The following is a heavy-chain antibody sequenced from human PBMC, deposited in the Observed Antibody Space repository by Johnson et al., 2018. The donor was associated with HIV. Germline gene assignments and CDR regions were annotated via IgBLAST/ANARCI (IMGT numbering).Heavy chain of an antibody. V-gene: IGHV3-7*05. CDR1: GFTFSSYW. CDR2: IKQAGSEQ. Sequence: VQLVESGGGLVQPGGSLRLSCTASGFTFSSYWMSWVRQAPGKGLEWVANIKQAGSEQYSVDSVKGRFTISRDNAKNSLYLQMNSLGAEDTAVYYCARKGWVDAFDIWGQGTMVTVSS. CDR3: ARKGWVDAFDI. J-gene: IGHJ3*02. D-gene: IGHD6-19*01.